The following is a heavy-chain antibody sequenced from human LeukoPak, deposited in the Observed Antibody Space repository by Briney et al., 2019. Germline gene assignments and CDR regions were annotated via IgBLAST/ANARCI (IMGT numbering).Heavy chain of an antibody. V-gene: IGHV4-59*01. J-gene: IGHJ3*02. CDR2: IYYSGST. Sequence: PSETLSLTCTVSGGSISSYYWSWIRQPPGKGLEWIGYIYYSGSTNYNPSLKSRVTISVDTSKNQFSLKLSSVTAADTAVYYCARDYDLDAFDIWGQGTMVTVSS. D-gene: IGHD3/OR15-3a*01. CDR3: ARDYDLDAFDI. CDR1: GGSISSYY.